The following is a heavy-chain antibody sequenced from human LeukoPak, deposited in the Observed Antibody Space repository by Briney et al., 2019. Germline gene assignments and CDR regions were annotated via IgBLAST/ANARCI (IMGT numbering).Heavy chain of an antibody. CDR2: INHSGST. CDR3: ARGPSRCRVFY. Sequence: SETLSLTCAVYSGSFSGYYWNWLRQPPGKGLEWLGEINHSGSTNYNPSLKSRVTISVDTSKMQFSLKLSSVAAADTAVYYCARGPSRCRVFYWGHGTLVTVSS. V-gene: IGHV4-34*01. D-gene: IGHD2-2*01. CDR1: SGSFSGYY. J-gene: IGHJ4*01.